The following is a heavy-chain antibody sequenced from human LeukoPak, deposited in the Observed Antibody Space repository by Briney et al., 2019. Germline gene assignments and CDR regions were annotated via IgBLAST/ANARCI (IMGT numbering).Heavy chain of an antibody. CDR3: ARARSGNYMRDFDY. V-gene: IGHV1-46*01. Sequence: ASVKVSCTASGYTFTNYYMHWVRQAPGQGLEWMGIINPSGGSTSYAQKLQGRVTMTRDTSTSTVYMQLSSLRSDDTAVYYCARARSGNYMRDFDYWGQGTLVTVSS. D-gene: IGHD3-3*01. CDR2: INPSGGST. J-gene: IGHJ4*02. CDR1: GYTFTNYY.